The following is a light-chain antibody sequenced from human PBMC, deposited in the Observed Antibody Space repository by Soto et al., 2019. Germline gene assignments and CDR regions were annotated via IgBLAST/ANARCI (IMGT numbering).Light chain of an antibody. V-gene: IGLV2-14*02. CDR1: STDFENYNL. CDR3: SSYAGSNILYV. J-gene: IGLJ1*01. Sequence: QSALTQPASVSGSPGQSITISCTRSSTDFENYNLVSWYQHCPDKAPKLIIYEGTKRPSEISDRFSGSESDTTASLTVSGLQAEDEADYYCSSYAGSNILYVFGTGTKLTVL. CDR2: EGT.